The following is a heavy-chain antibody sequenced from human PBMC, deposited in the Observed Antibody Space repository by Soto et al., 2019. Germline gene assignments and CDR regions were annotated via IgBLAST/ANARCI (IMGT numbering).Heavy chain of an antibody. Sequence: ASVKVSCKTSGYTFTDYFIHWVRQAPGQGFEWMGWINPKSRGTNYAQKFQGRVTMTRDTSNSTAYMGLRGLTSDDTAVYYCARVTLKAGNWFDPWGQGTLVTVSS. CDR1: GYTFTDYF. V-gene: IGHV1-2*02. CDR2: INPKSRGT. J-gene: IGHJ5*02. CDR3: ARVTLKAGNWFDP.